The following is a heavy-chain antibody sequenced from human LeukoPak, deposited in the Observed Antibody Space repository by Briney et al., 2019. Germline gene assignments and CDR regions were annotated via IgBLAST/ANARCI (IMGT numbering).Heavy chain of an antibody. V-gene: IGHV1-69*04. CDR2: IIPILGIA. CDR3: ARADYSNYSKGGVSNYYYYGMDV. CDR1: GGTFSSYA. J-gene: IGHJ6*02. Sequence: SVKVSCKASGGTFSSYAISWVRQAPGQGLEWMGRIIPILGIANYAQKFQGRVTITADKSTSTAYMELSSLRSEDTAVYYCARADYSNYSKGGVSNYYYYGMDVWGQGTTVTVSS. D-gene: IGHD4-11*01.